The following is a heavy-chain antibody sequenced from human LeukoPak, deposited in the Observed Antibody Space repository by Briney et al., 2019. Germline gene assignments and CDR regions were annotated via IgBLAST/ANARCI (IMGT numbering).Heavy chain of an antibody. D-gene: IGHD2-15*01. Sequence: GASVKVSCKASGYTFTSYDINWVRQATGPGLEWMGWVNPNSGHTGYAQKFQGRVTMTRNTSISTAYMELSSLTSEDTAVYYCARGAPGSYCSGGSCPYFDYWGQGTLVSVSS. V-gene: IGHV1-8*01. J-gene: IGHJ4*02. CDR3: ARGAPGSYCSGGSCPYFDY. CDR1: GYTFTSYD. CDR2: VNPNSGHT.